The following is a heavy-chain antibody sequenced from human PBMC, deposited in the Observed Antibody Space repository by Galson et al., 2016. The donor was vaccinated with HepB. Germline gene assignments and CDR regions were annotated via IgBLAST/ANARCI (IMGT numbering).Heavy chain of an antibody. D-gene: IGHD6-13*01. V-gene: IGHV3-74*01. CDR1: GFTFTNYR. J-gene: IGHJ4*02. CDR3: AGGASSWADS. Sequence: SLRLSCAASGFTFTNYRLDWVRQAPGKGLVWVSRVNTDGSVTDHADSVKGRFTISRDNAKNTLYLQMNSLTVDDTAVYYCAGGASSWADSWGQGTLVTVSP. CDR2: VNTDGSVT.